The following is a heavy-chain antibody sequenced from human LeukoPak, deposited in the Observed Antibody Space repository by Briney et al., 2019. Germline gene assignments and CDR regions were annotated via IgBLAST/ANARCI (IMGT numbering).Heavy chain of an antibody. CDR1: GGTFSSYA. J-gene: IGHJ4*02. Sequence: SVKVSCKASGGTFSSYAISWVRQAPGQGLEWMGRIIPIFGIANYAQEFQGRVTITADKSTSTAYMELSSLRSEGTAVYYCARSEAGTTSDYWGQGTLVTVSS. CDR2: IIPIFGIA. V-gene: IGHV1-69*04. CDR3: ARSEAGTTSDY. D-gene: IGHD1-1*01.